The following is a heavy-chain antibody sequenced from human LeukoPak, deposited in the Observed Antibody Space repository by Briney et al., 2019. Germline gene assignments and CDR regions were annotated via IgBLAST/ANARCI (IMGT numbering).Heavy chain of an antibody. J-gene: IGHJ3*01. CDR3: ARLRVPAARGAFDC. CDR1: SDSTSNYF. D-gene: IGHD6-6*01. V-gene: IGHV4-4*07. Sequence: SETLSLTCTFSSDSTSNYFWSWIRQPAGKGLEWIGRISASGSSNYNPSLKSRVTMSLDTSKNQFSLKLTSVTAADTAVYYCARLRVPAARGAFDCWGQGTMVTVAS. CDR2: ISASGSS.